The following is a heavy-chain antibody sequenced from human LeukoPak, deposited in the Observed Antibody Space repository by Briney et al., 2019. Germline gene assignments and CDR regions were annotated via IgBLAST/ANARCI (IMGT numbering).Heavy chain of an antibody. CDR1: GYTFTSYG. D-gene: IGHD1-26*01. Sequence: GASVKVSCKASGYTFTSYGISWVRQAPGQGLEWMGWISAYNGNTNYAQKLQGRVTMTTDTSTSTAYMELRSLRSDDTAVYHCARRSGSDYGTDNWFDPWGQGTLVTVSS. J-gene: IGHJ5*02. CDR2: ISAYNGNT. CDR3: ARRSGSDYGTDNWFDP. V-gene: IGHV1-18*01.